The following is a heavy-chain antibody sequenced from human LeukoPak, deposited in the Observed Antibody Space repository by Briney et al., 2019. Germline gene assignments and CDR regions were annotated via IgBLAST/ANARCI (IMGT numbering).Heavy chain of an antibody. CDR2: INPNSGGT. D-gene: IGHD6-19*01. CDR1: GYTFTGYY. V-gene: IGHV1-2*06. Sequence: ASVKVSCKASGYTFTGYYMHWVRQAPGQGLEWMGRINPNSGGTNYAQKFQGRVTMTRDTSISTAYMELSRRRSDNTAVYYCARDRRVAVAGDYYYYYMDVWGKGTTVTVSS. J-gene: IGHJ6*03. CDR3: ARDRRVAVAGDYYYYYMDV.